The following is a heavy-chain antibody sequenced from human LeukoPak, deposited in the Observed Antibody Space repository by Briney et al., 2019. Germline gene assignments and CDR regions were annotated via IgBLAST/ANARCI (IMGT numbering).Heavy chain of an antibody. V-gene: IGHV1-69*13. Sequence: GASVKVSCKASGGTFSSYAISWVRQAPGQGLEWMGGIIPIFSTTNYAQKLQGRVTITADESTSTAYMELSSLRSEDTAVYYCAREMLAYCGGDCNYPFGYWGQGTLVTVSS. CDR3: AREMLAYCGGDCNYPFGY. CDR1: GGTFSSYA. J-gene: IGHJ4*02. CDR2: IIPIFSTT. D-gene: IGHD2-21*02.